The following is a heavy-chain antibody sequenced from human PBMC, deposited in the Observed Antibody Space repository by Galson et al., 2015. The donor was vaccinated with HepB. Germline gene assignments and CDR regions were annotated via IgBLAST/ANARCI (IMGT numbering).Heavy chain of an antibody. V-gene: IGHV3-73*01. Sequence: SLRLSCAASGFTISGPAMHWVRQASGKGREWIGRIRNNANNYATAYAASVKGRFSISIDDSNNMAYLQMNSLKTEDTAVYYCSRAYNSGWPYLYDYYYMDVWGKGTTVTVSS. J-gene: IGHJ6*03. D-gene: IGHD6-19*01. CDR2: IRNNANNYAT. CDR1: GFTISGPA. CDR3: SRAYNSGWPYLYDYYYMDV.